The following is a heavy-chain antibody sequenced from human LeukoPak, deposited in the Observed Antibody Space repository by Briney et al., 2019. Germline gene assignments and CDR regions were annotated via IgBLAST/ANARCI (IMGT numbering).Heavy chain of an antibody. V-gene: IGHV3-30-3*01. CDR1: GFTFSSYA. CDR3: ARDVFESGWFDP. J-gene: IGHJ5*02. Sequence: GRSLRLSCAASGFTFSSYAMHWVRQAPGKGLEWVAVISYDGSNKYYADSVKGRFTISRDNSKNTLYLQMNSLRAEDTAVYYCARDVFESGWFDPWGQGTLVTVSS. CDR2: ISYDGSNK. D-gene: IGHD3-10*01.